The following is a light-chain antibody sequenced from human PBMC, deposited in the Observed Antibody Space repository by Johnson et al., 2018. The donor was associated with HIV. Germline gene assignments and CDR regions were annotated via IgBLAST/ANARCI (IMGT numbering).Light chain of an antibody. J-gene: IGLJ1*01. CDR1: SSNIENNY. Sequence: QSVLTQPPSVSAAPGQKVTISCSGNSSNIENNYVSWYQQLPGTAPKLLIYDNNKRPSRIPDRFSGSKSGTSATLGITGLKTGDEADYYCGTWDTSRSARYVFGTGTKVTVL. V-gene: IGLV1-51*01. CDR2: DNN. CDR3: GTWDTSRSARYV.